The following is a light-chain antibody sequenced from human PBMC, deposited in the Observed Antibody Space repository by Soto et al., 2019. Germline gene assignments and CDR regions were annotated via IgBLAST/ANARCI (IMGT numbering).Light chain of an antibody. Sequence: IQMTQTPSSLAASVGDRVTITCRASQSIGTYVNWYRQKSGAAPELLIYDASTLQSGVPSRFRGGGSGTDFTLTISSLQLEDFATYYCQQSYNTPLTFGQGTKVDIK. CDR3: QQSYNTPLT. V-gene: IGKV1-39*01. J-gene: IGKJ1*01. CDR1: QSIGTY. CDR2: DAS.